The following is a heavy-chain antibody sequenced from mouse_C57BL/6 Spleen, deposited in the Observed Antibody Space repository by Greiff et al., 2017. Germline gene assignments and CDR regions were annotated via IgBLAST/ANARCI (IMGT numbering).Heavy chain of an antibody. V-gene: IGHV1-82*01. CDR1: GYAFSSSW. CDR2: IYPGDGDT. J-gene: IGHJ4*01. Sequence: VQRVESGPELVKPGASVKISCKASGYAFSSSWMNWVKQRPGKGLEWIGRIYPGDGDTNYNGKFKGKATLTADKSSSTAYMQLSSLTSEDSAVYFCARDGSSSYAMDYWGQGTSVTVSS. D-gene: IGHD1-1*01. CDR3: ARDGSSSYAMDY.